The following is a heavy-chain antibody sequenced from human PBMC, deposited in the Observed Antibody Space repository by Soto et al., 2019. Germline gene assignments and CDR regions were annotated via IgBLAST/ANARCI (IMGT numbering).Heavy chain of an antibody. Sequence: PGGSLRLSCAASGLTFSKYWMHWVRQVPGKGLVWVSRINSDGSTATYADSVRGRFTISRDNAKNTLYLQMNSLRAEDTAVYYCALSLFNWNGVYYYYYMDVWGKGTTVTVSS. V-gene: IGHV3-74*01. CDR2: INSDGSTA. CDR3: ALSLFNWNGVYYYYYMDV. J-gene: IGHJ6*03. CDR1: GLTFSKYW. D-gene: IGHD1-1*01.